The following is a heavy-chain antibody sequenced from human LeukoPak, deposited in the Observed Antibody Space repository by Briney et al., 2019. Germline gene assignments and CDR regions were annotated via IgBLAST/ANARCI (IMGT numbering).Heavy chain of an antibody. D-gene: IGHD4-17*01. CDR1: GGTFISYA. Sequence: SAKVSCKASGGTFISYAISWVRQAPGQGLEWMGGIIPIFGTANYAQKFQGRVTITADESTSTAYMELSSLRSEDTAVYYCARERRPQDCGDYGGVFDYWGQGTLVTVSS. CDR2: IIPIFGTA. J-gene: IGHJ4*02. V-gene: IGHV1-69*01. CDR3: ARERRPQDCGDYGGVFDY.